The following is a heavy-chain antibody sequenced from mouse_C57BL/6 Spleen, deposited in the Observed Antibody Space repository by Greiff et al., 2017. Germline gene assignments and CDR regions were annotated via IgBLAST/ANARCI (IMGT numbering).Heavy chain of an antibody. CDR2: IYPGDGDT. J-gene: IGHJ3*01. D-gene: IGHD3-3*01. CDR3: ARGEARVRRFAY. Sequence: VQLQQSGAELVKPGASVKISCKASGYAFSSYWMNWVKQRPGKGLEWIGQIYPGDGDTNYNGKFKGKATLTADKSSSRAYMQLSSLTSEDSAVYCCARGEARVRRFAYWGQGTLVTVSA. CDR1: GYAFSSYW. V-gene: IGHV1-80*01.